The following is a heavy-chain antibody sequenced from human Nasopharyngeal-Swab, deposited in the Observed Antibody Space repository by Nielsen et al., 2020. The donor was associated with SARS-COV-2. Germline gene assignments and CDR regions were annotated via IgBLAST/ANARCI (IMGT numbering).Heavy chain of an antibody. CDR3: ARHVNYYSSGSYLGWFDP. CDR2: VYYSGST. Sequence: PGKGLEWIGSVYYSGSTYYNPSLKSRVTISVDTSKNQFSLKLSSVTAADTAVYYCARHVNYYSSGSYLGWFDPWGQGTLVTVSS. V-gene: IGHV4-39*01. D-gene: IGHD3-10*01. J-gene: IGHJ5*02.